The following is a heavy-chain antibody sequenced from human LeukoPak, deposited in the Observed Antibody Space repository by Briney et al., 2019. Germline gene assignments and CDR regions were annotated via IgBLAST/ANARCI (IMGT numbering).Heavy chain of an antibody. V-gene: IGHV3-21*01. D-gene: IGHD3-9*01. CDR1: GFTFSSYS. Sequence: GGTLRLSCAASGFTFSSYSMNWVRQAPGKGLEWVSCISTSSSYIYYADSVKGRFTISRDNAKNSLYLQMNSLRPEDAAVYYCARDSDNLTGSKSHFDYWGQGTLVTVSS. J-gene: IGHJ4*02. CDR3: ARDSDNLTGSKSHFDY. CDR2: ISTSSSYI.